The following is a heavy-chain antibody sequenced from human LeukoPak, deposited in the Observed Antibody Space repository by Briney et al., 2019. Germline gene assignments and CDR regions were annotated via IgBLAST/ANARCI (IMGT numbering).Heavy chain of an antibody. V-gene: IGHV3-30*02. J-gene: IGHJ6*04. CDR1: RFTFSSYG. D-gene: IGHD3-10*02. CDR2: IQYDGSNE. CDR3: AELGITMIGGV. Sequence: GGSLRLSSAASRFTFSSYGMHWVRQAPGKGLEWVAYIQYDGSNEQYADSVKGRFSISRDNAKNSLYLQMNSLRAEDTAVYYCAELGITMIGGVWGKGTTVTISS.